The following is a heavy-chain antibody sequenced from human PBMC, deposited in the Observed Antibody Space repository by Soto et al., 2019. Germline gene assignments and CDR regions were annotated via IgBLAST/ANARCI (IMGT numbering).Heavy chain of an antibody. CDR3: AREDDGGDSLDV. CDR2: IHYSGSI. D-gene: IGHD2-21*02. V-gene: IGHV4-30-4*08. CDR1: GGSISSSSYY. J-gene: IGHJ6*02. Sequence: SETLSLTCTVSGGSISSSSYYWGWIRQPPGKGLEWIGYIHYSGSILYNPSLKSRVTISVDTSKNQFSLHLTSVTAADTAVYFCAREDDGGDSLDVWGQGTTVTVSS.